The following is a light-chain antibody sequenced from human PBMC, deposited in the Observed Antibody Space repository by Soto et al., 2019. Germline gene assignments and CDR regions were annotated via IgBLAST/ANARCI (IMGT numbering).Light chain of an antibody. CDR1: QSFSSY. V-gene: IGKV1-39*01. J-gene: IGKJ2*01. Sequence: DLEMTQSPSSLSASAGDTVTITCRASQSFSSYVNWYQQKPGKAPKLLIYAASSLQSGVPSRFSGSGSETDFTLTISSLQPEDFATYYCQQSYGTPYTFGQGTKLEIK. CDR3: QQSYGTPYT. CDR2: AAS.